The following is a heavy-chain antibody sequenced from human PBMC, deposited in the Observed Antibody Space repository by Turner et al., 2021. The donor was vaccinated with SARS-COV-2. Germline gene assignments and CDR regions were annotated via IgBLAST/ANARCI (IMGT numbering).Heavy chain of an antibody. CDR2: ITPSSGYT. J-gene: IGHJ4*02. CDR1: GYTFTTYY. Sequence: QVQLVQSGAEVKKPGASVKVSCKASGYTFTTYYLHWVRQAPGYGLEWMGMITPSSGYTTYAQTFQGRVTMTRDTSTTTVYMDLSSLTFEDTAVYFCTRSRPGSTVTFDYWGQGTLVTVSS. CDR3: TRSRPGSTVTFDY. V-gene: IGHV1-46*03. D-gene: IGHD4-17*01.